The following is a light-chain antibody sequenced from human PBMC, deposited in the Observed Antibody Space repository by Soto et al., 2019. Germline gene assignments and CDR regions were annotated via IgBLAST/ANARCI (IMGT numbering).Light chain of an antibody. Sequence: IVVKHSPATLSLTPMEIATLSCMASRNINSNLAWYQQKPGQAPRLLIYDASNRATGIPARFSGSGSGTDFTLTISSLEPEDFAVYYCQQRSNWPRPITFGQVTRLEI. CDR1: RNINSN. CDR2: DAS. V-gene: IGKV3-11*01. CDR3: QQRSNWPRPIT. J-gene: IGKJ5*01.